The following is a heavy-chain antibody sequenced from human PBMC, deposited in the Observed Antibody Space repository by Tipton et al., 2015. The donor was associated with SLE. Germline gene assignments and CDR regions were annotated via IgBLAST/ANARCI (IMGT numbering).Heavy chain of an antibody. J-gene: IGHJ3*02. CDR1: GGSISRNNW. CDR3: ARNHYHISTGYSDAFDI. D-gene: IGHD3-9*01. Sequence: TLSLTCAVFGGSISRNNWWSWVRQPPGKGLEWIGEIYHSGSTNYNPSLKSRVTMSVDTSKNQFSLKLSSVTAADTAVYYCARNHYHISTGYSDAFDIWGQGTMVTVSS. CDR2: IYHSGST. V-gene: IGHV4-4*02.